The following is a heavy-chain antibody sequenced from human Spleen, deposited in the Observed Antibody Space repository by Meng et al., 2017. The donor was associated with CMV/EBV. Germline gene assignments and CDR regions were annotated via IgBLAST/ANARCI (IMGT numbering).Heavy chain of an antibody. CDR3: ARSESRYPVLDS. CDR1: GFSISSGYY. Sequence: SETLSLTCSVSGFSISSGYYWGWIRQSPGKGLEWIGSIFHTGSTYYSPSLKGRVTILVAASRNQFSLKLSSVTAADTAVYYCARSESRYPVLDSWGRGTLVTVSS. D-gene: IGHD1-1*01. V-gene: IGHV4-38-2*02. CDR2: IFHTGST. J-gene: IGHJ5*01.